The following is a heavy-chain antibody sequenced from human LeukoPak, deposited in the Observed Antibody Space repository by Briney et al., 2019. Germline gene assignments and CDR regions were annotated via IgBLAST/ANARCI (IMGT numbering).Heavy chain of an antibody. CDR1: GFTFSSYG. CDR2: TSYDGSNE. Sequence: PGGSLRLSCAASGFTFSSYGIHWVRQAPGKGLEWVAVTSYDGSNEYYADSVKGRFTISRDNSKNILFLQMHSLRADDTAIYYCVKDHPYYDNRRGRDWLGVFDTWGLGTKVSVSS. CDR3: VKDHPYYDNRRGRDWLGVFDT. V-gene: IGHV3-30*18. D-gene: IGHD3-22*01. J-gene: IGHJ3*02.